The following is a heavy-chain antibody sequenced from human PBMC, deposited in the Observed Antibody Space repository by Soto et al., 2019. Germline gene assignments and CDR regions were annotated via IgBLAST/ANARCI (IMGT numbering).Heavy chain of an antibody. D-gene: IGHD6-13*01. CDR1: GGTFSSYT. V-gene: IGHV1-69*04. J-gene: IGHJ4*02. CDR3: ARDHKSSVAAAGTDY. Sequence: SVKVSCKASGGTFSSYTISWVRQAPGQGLEWMGRIIPILGIANYAQKFQGRVTITADKSTSTAYMELSSLRSEDTAVYYCARDHKSSVAAAGTDYWGQGTLVTVSS. CDR2: IIPILGIA.